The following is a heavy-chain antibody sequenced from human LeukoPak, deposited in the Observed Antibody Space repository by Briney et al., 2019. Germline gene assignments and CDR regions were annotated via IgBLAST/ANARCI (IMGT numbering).Heavy chain of an antibody. D-gene: IGHD4-23*01. CDR2: IYTSGST. J-gene: IGHJ4*02. CDR3: ARDRLRWPKIDY. CDR1: ADSISSFH. V-gene: IGHV4-4*07. Sequence: SGTLSLTCTVSADSISSFHWSWIRQPAGKGLEWIGHIYTSGSTNYNPSLKSRVTMSVDTSKNQFSLKLNSVTAADTAVYYCARDRLRWPKIDYWGQGTLVTVSS.